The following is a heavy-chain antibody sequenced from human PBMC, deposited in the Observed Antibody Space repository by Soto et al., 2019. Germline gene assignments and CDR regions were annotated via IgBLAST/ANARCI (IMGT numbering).Heavy chain of an antibody. CDR1: GFTFSDHF. D-gene: IGHD2-21*01. Sequence: GGSLRLSCVASGFTFSDHFMDWVRQAPGKGLEWVGRTRNKANSYSTEYAASVKGRFTISRDDPKNSLYLQMNSLKTEDTAVYYCARALVHCGGDCYDAFDIWGQGTMVTVSS. CDR3: ARALVHCGGDCYDAFDI. CDR2: TRNKANSYST. V-gene: IGHV3-72*01. J-gene: IGHJ3*02.